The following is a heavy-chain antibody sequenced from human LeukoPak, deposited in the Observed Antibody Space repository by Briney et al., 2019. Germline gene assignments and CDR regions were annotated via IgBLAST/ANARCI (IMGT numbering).Heavy chain of an antibody. CDR2: ISAYNGNT. Sequence: ASVKASCKASGYTFTSYGISWVRQAPGQGLEWMGWISAYNGNTNYAQKLQGRVTMTTDTSTSTAYMELRSLRSDDTAVYYCARDSSGWTRGYFDYWGQGTLVTVSS. J-gene: IGHJ4*02. D-gene: IGHD6-19*01. CDR1: GYTFTSYG. CDR3: ARDSSGWTRGYFDY. V-gene: IGHV1-18*01.